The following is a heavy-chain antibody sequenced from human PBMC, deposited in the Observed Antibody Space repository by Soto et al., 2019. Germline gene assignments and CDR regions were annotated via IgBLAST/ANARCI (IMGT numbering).Heavy chain of an antibody. CDR2: INDRGSI. CDR1: GGSFSGYY. V-gene: IGHV4-34*01. CDR3: ARESHDILTGPPWVWYLDL. J-gene: IGHJ2*01. D-gene: IGHD3-9*01. Sequence: QVQLQQWGAGPLMPLETRSLTCGVSGGSFSGYYWAWIRQSPGKGLEWIGEINDRGSINYNPSLKSRDGMSVDTSKTHYSLNLRSVTAADTAVYYCARESHDILTGPPWVWYLDLWGRGTLVTVSS.